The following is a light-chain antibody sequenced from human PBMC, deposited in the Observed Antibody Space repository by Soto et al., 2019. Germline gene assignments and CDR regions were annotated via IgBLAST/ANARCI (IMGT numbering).Light chain of an antibody. J-gene: IGLJ2*01. CDR3: SSYTNNSPLV. V-gene: IGLV2-14*01. CDR1: SSDVGAYSS. CDR2: DVS. Sequence: QSALTQPASVSGSPGQSITISCTGTSSDVGAYSSVSWYQQHPGKAPKLMIYDVSNRPSGVSNRFSGSKSGNTASLTISGLQAEDESAYYCSSYTNNSPLVFGGGTKLTVL.